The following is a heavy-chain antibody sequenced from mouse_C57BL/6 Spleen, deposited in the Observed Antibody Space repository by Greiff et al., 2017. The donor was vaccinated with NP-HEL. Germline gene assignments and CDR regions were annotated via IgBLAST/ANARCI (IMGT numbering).Heavy chain of an antibody. Sequence: EVQLQESGPGMVKPSQSLSLTCTVTGYSITSGYDWHWIRHFPGNKLEWMGYISYSGSTNYNPSLKSRISITHDTSKNHFFLKLNSVTTEDTATYYCARVWEGGYFDYWGQGTTLTVSS. V-gene: IGHV3-1*01. CDR1: GYSITSGYD. CDR2: ISYSGST. J-gene: IGHJ2*01. D-gene: IGHD4-1*01. CDR3: ARVWEGGYFDY.